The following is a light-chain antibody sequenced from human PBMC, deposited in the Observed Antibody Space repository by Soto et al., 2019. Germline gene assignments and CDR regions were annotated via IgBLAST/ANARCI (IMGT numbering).Light chain of an antibody. CDR3: SSHKSSSTVI. J-gene: IGLJ2*01. V-gene: IGLV2-14*01. CDR2: EVT. Sequence: QSALTQPASVSGSPGQSITISCTGTSSDVGGYNSVSWYQQHPGKAPKLIIYEVTNRPSGVSNRFSGSKSGNTASLTISGLQAEDEANYYCSSHKSSSTVILGGGTQLTVL. CDR1: SSDVGGYNS.